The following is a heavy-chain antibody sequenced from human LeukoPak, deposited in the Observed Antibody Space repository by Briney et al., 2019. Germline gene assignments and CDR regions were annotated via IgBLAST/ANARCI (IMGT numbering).Heavy chain of an antibody. CDR1: GFTFSSYS. V-gene: IGHV3-21*01. CDR2: ISSSSSYI. Sequence: GGSLRLPCAASGFTFSSYSMNWVRQAPGKGLEWVSSISSSSSYIYYADSVKGRFTISRDNAKNSLYLQMNSLRAEDTAVYYCARDLSSSWYGGGNWFDPWGQGTLVTVSS. D-gene: IGHD6-13*01. J-gene: IGHJ5*02. CDR3: ARDLSSSWYGGGNWFDP.